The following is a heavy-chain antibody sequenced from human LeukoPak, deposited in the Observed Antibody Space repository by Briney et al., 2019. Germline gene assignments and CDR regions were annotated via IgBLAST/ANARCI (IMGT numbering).Heavy chain of an antibody. CDR3: ARDHCSGGSCYPDY. D-gene: IGHD2-15*01. CDR2: IYYSGST. V-gene: IGHV4-59*01. J-gene: IGHJ4*02. Sequence: SETLSLTCTVSNGPTNTYQWTWIRQPPGRGLEWIGYIYYSGSTNYNPSLKSRVTISVDTSKNQFSLKLSSVTAADTAVYYCARDHCSGGSCYPDYWGQGTLVTVSS. CDR1: NGPTNTYQ.